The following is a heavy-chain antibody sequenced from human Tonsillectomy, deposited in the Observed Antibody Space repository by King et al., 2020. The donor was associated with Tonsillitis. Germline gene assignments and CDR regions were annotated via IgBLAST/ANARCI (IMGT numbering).Heavy chain of an antibody. V-gene: IGHV3-74*01. CDR1: GFTFSSSW. CDR2: INSVGSSR. D-gene: IGHD6-19*01. CDR3: AREPDSRGWYYQYYGMDV. J-gene: IGHJ6*02. Sequence: VQLVESGGGLVQPGGSLRLSCAASGFTFSSSWMNWVRQAPGKGLVWVSRINSVGSSRSYADSVKGRFTISRENAKNTQYLQMNSLRAEDTAVYYCAREPDSRGWYYQYYGMDVWGQGTTVTVSS.